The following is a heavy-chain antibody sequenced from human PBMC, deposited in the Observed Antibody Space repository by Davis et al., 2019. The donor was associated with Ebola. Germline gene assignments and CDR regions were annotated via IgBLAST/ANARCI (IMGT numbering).Heavy chain of an antibody. Sequence: MPSETLSLTCAVSGASISNDNWWSWVRQPPGKGLEWIGEIHHSGSANYNPSLKSRVTISVDKSKNQFSLKLSSVTAADSAVYYCAREHDYGDYDVLFYYYGMDVWGRGTTVTVSS. J-gene: IGHJ6*04. CDR1: GASISNDNW. CDR2: IHHSGSA. D-gene: IGHD4-17*01. CDR3: AREHDYGDYDVLFYYYGMDV. V-gene: IGHV4-4*02.